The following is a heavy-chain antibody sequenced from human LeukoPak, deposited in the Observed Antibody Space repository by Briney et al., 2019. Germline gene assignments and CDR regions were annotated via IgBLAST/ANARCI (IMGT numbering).Heavy chain of an antibody. CDR2: IYHSGST. V-gene: IGHV4-4*02. Sequence: SGTLSLTCAVSGGSISSSNWWSWVRQPPEKGLEWIGEIYHSGSTNYNPSLKSRVTISVDKSKNQFSLKLSSVTAADTAVYYCARESAPRYCSGGSCYRDAFDIWGQGTMVTVSS. J-gene: IGHJ3*02. CDR3: ARESAPRYCSGGSCYRDAFDI. CDR1: GGSISSSNW. D-gene: IGHD2-15*01.